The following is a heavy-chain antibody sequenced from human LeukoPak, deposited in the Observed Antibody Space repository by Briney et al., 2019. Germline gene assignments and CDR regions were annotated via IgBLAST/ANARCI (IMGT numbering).Heavy chain of an antibody. V-gene: IGHV4-39*07. CDR1: GGSISSSSYY. Sequence: PSETLSLTCTVSGGSISSSSYYWGWIRQPPGKGLEWIGSIYYSGSTYYNPSLKSRVTISVDTPKNQFSLRLSSVTAADTAVYYCARVTGYMIEDYFDYWGQGTLVTVSS. J-gene: IGHJ4*02. CDR2: IYYSGST. CDR3: ARVTGYMIEDYFDY. D-gene: IGHD3-22*01.